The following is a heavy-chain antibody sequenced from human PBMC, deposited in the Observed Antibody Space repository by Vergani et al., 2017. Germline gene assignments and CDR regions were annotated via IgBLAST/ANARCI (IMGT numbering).Heavy chain of an antibody. CDR1: GYTFTSYY. CDR3: ARDLPYCSSTSCYPYYYMDV. Sequence: QVQLVQSGAEVKKPGASVKVSCKASGYTFTSYYMHWVRQAPGQGLEWMGIINPSGGSTSYAQKFQGRVTMTRDTSTSTVYMELSSLRSEDTAVYYCARDLPYCSSTSCYPYYYMDVGGKGTTVTVSS. D-gene: IGHD2-2*01. CDR2: INPSGGST. V-gene: IGHV1-46*01. J-gene: IGHJ6*03.